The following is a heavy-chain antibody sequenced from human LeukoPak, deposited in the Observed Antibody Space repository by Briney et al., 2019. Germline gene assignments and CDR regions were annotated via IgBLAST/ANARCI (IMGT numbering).Heavy chain of an antibody. V-gene: IGHV1-18*01. CDR2: ISAYNGNT. J-gene: IGHJ6*02. CDR1: GYTFTSYG. CDR3: ARHYYYYYGMDV. Sequence: ASVKVSCKASGYTFTSYGFSWVRQPRGQGLEWMGWISAYNGNTNYAQKLQGRVTMTTDTTTSTAYMELRSLRSDDTAVYYCARHYYYYYGMDVWGQGATVTVPS.